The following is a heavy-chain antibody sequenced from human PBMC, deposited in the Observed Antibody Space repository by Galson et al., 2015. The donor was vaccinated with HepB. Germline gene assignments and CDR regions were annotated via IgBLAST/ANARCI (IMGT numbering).Heavy chain of an antibody. CDR2: LSWNSASV. Sequence: SLRLSCAASRFTFEKYAMHWVRHAPGRGLEWVSGLSWNSASVGYADSVKGRFTISRDNAKNSLCLQMDSLRAEDTALYYCVKDIQATVTTAFDIWGQGTVVTVSS. CDR3: VKDIQATVTTAFDI. CDR1: RFTFEKYA. D-gene: IGHD4-17*01. V-gene: IGHV3-9*01. J-gene: IGHJ3*02.